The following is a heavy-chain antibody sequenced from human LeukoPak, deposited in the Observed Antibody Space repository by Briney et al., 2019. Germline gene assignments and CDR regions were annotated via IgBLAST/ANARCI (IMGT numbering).Heavy chain of an antibody. D-gene: IGHD3-3*01. V-gene: IGHV3-7*01. CDR2: IKLDGSEK. CDR3: ARIARGWLRFLNYYYYYMDV. Sequence: PGGSLRLSCAASGFTFSSYWMSWVSQAPGKWLEWVANIKLDGSEKYYVDSVKGRFTISRDNAKNSLYLQMNSLRAEDTAVYYCARIARGWLRFLNYYYYYMDVWGKGTTVTVSS. J-gene: IGHJ6*03. CDR1: GFTFSSYW.